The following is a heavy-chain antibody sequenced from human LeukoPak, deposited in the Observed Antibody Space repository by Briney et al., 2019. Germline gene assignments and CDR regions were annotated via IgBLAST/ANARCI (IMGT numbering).Heavy chain of an antibody. V-gene: IGHV3-7*01. Sequence: PGGSLRLSCAASGFTFSSYWMSWVRQAPGKGLEWVANIKQDGSEKYYVDSVKGRFTISRDNAKNSLYLQMNSLRAEDTAVYYCARSFRGWLRLVDYWGQGTLVTVSS. CDR1: GFTFSSYW. CDR2: IKQDGSEK. D-gene: IGHD5-12*01. CDR3: ARSFRGWLRLVDY. J-gene: IGHJ4*02.